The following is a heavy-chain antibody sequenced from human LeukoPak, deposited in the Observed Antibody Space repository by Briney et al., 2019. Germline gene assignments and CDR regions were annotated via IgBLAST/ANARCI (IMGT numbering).Heavy chain of an antibody. J-gene: IGHJ6*03. CDR1: GYTFTGYY. Sequence: ASVKVSCKASGYTFTGYYMHWVRQAPGQGLEWMGWINPNSGGTNYAQKFQGRVTMTRDTSISTAYMGLSRLRSDDTAVYYCARESGGPNYDFWSGYPGHYYYYMDVWGKGTTVTVSS. V-gene: IGHV1-2*02. CDR2: INPNSGGT. D-gene: IGHD3-3*01. CDR3: ARESGGPNYDFWSGYPGHYYYYMDV.